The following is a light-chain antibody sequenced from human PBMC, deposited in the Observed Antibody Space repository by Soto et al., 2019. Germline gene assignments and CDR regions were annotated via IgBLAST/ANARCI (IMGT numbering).Light chain of an antibody. CDR2: DVS. CDR3: SSYAGTHIV. J-gene: IGLJ1*01. CDR1: SSDVGGYSY. Sequence: QSVLTQPPSASGSPGQSVAISCTGTSSDVGGYSYVPWYQQHPGKAPRLMIYDVSKRPSGVPDRFSGSKSGNTASLTVSGLQAEDEADYYCSSYAGTHIVFGTGTKVTVL. V-gene: IGLV2-8*01.